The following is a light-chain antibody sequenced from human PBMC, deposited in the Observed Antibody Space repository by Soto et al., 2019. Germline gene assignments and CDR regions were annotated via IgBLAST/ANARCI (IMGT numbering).Light chain of an antibody. CDR1: QSVSSN. J-gene: IGKJ5*01. CDR2: GAS. V-gene: IGKV3-15*01. Sequence: EIVMTQSPATLSVSPGERATLSCRASQSVSSNLAWYQQKPGQAPRLLIYGASTRATCIPARFSGSGSGTEFTLTISSLQSEDFAVYYCQQYNKWPPVTFGQGTRLEIK. CDR3: QQYNKWPPVT.